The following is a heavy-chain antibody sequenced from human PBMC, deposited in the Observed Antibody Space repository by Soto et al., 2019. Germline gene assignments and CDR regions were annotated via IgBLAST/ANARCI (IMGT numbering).Heavy chain of an antibody. V-gene: IGHV1-46*01. CDR1: GYTFTSYY. CDR2: INPSGGST. CDR3: ARVIAARHTDAFDI. J-gene: IGHJ3*02. D-gene: IGHD6-6*01. Sequence: QVQLVQSGAEVKKPGASVKVSCKASGYTFTSYYMHWVRQAPGQGLEWMGIINPSGGSTSYAQKFRGRVTMTRDTSTSTVYMELSSLRAVETAVYYYARVIAARHTDAFDIWGQGTMVTVSS.